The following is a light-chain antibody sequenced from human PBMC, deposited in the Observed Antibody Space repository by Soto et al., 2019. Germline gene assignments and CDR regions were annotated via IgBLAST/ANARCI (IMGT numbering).Light chain of an antibody. Sequence: DIQMTQSPSTLSASVGDRVTITCRASQSISSWLAWYQQKPGKAPKLLIYDASSLESGVPSRFSGSGSGTEFTLTISSLQPDDFATYYCQQHNSYPWTFGQGTKAEIK. CDR2: DAS. V-gene: IGKV1-5*01. J-gene: IGKJ1*01. CDR3: QQHNSYPWT. CDR1: QSISSW.